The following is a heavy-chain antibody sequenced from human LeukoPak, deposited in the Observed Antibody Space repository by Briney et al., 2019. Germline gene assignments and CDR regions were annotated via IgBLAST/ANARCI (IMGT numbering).Heavy chain of an antibody. D-gene: IGHD2-2*02. J-gene: IGHJ6*02. CDR2: ITGSGGNT. CDR3: AREGAYNGMDV. CDR1: GFTFSSYA. V-gene: IGHV3-23*01. Sequence: GGSLRLSCAASGFTFSSYAMGWVRQAPGKGLEWVSVITGSGGNTYYADTVKGRFTISRDNFNNILYLQMDTLRAEDTALYYCAREGAYNGMDVWGQGTTVTVSS.